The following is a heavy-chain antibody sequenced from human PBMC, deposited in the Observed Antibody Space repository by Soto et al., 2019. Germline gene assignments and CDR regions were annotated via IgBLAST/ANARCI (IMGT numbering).Heavy chain of an antibody. Sequence: GASVKVSCKASGGTFGSNGITWARQAPGQGIEWMGGIIPIFGTTNYAQKFQGRVTITADTSTSTAYMDLSSLSYEDTAVYYCARDNIYIYGTPAARTWFLSLGQGTPVTV. D-gene: IGHD4-17*01. V-gene: IGHV1-69*06. CDR1: GGTFGSNG. CDR3: ARDNIYIYGTPAARTWFLS. J-gene: IGHJ5*01. CDR2: IIPIFGTT.